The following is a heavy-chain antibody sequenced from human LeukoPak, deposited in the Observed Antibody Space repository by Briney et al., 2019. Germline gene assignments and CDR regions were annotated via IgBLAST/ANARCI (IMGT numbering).Heavy chain of an antibody. CDR3: ATIFEF. J-gene: IGHJ4*02. CDR1: GGSISSSSYY. Sequence: ETLSLTCTVSGGSISSSSYYWGWIRQPPGKGLEWLSRVDGDGTGTSYADSVKGRFTISRDNAKNTLNLQMNSLRVEDTAVYYCATIFEFWGQGILVTVSS. CDR2: VDGDGTGT. V-gene: IGHV3-74*01.